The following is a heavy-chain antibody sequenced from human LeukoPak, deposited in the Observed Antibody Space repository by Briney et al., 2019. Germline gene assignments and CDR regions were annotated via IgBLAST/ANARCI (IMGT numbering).Heavy chain of an antibody. CDR2: ISTSGGST. D-gene: IGHD1-20*01. CDR1: GFTFSSYA. CDR3: AKGEYNWRLNWFDP. Sequence: PGGSLRLSCAASGFTFSSYAMNWVRQAPGKGLEWVSSISTSGGSTYYADSVRGRFTISRDNSKNTLYLQMNSLRAEDTAIYYCAKGEYNWRLNWFDPWGQGTLVTVSS. J-gene: IGHJ5*02. V-gene: IGHV3-23*01.